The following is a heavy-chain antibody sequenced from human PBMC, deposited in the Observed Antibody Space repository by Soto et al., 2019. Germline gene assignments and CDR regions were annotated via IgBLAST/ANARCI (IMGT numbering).Heavy chain of an antibody. CDR3: AKGPHTNVGWPYYFES. CDR1: GFSLANYP. J-gene: IGHJ4*02. D-gene: IGHD6-19*01. CDR2: SSPRGDTI. Sequence: GGSLSLSCVASGFSLANYPMNWVRQTPGKGLEWISYSSPRGDTIYYADSVEGRFTISRDNARNSLSLHMSSLRDEDSALYYCAKGPHTNVGWPYYFESWGQGVPVTVSS. V-gene: IGHV3-48*02.